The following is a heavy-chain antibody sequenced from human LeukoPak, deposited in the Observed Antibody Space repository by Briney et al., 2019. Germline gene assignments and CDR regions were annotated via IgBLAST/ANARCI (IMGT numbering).Heavy chain of an antibody. J-gene: IGHJ4*02. V-gene: IGHV3-74*01. CDR3: ARNVPGRWFEY. CDR1: GFTFSSYY. D-gene: IGHD2-15*01. CDR2: INSDGSGT. Sequence: GGSLRLSCAASGFTFSSYYMHWVRQAPGQGLVWVSCINSDGSGTNYADSVKGRFTISRDKAKNTPYLKLTSLSAEDPAVYYFARNVPGRWFEYCGPGTLVTVSS.